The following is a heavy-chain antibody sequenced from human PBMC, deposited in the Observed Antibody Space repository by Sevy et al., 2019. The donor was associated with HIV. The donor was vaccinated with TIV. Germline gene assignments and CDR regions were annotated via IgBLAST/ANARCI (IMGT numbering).Heavy chain of an antibody. Sequence: ASVKVSCKASGGTFSSYAISWVRQAPGQGLEWMGGIIPIFGTANYAQKFQGRVTITADESTSTAYMELSSLRSEDTAVCYCARGGDLTYYYDSSGYYNFPFYYFDYWGQGTLVTVSS. CDR1: GGTFSSYA. D-gene: IGHD3-22*01. CDR3: ARGGDLTYYYDSSGYYNFPFYYFDY. CDR2: IIPIFGTA. V-gene: IGHV1-69*13. J-gene: IGHJ4*02.